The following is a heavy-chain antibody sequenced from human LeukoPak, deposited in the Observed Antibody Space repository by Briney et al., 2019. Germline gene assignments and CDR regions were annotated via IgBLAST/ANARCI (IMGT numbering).Heavy chain of an antibody. CDR1: GFTFSSYE. Sequence: GGSLRLSCAASGFTFSSYEMNWVGQAPGKGLGWVSYISSSGSTIYYAYSVKGRFTISRDNAKNSLYLQMNSLRAEDTAVYCCARRGAAAGKLDYWGQGTLVTVSS. D-gene: IGHD6-13*01. CDR2: ISSSGSTI. CDR3: ARRGAAAGKLDY. J-gene: IGHJ4*02. V-gene: IGHV3-48*03.